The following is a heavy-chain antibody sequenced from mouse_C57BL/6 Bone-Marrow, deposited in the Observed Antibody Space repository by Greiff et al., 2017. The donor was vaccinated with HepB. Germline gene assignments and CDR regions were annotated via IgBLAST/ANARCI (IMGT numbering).Heavy chain of an antibody. CDR2: IYPGDGDT. CDR3: ARLRRFAY. J-gene: IGHJ3*01. V-gene: IGHV1-82*01. CDR1: GYAFSSSW. Sequence: LQESGPELVKPGASVKISCKASGYAFSSSWMNWVKQRPGKGLEWIGRIYPGDGDTNYNGKFKGKATLTADKSSSTAYMQLSSLTSEDSAVYFCARLRRFAYWGQGTLVTVSA.